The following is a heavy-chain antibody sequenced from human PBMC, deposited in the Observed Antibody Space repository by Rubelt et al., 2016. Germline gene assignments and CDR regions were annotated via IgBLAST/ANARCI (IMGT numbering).Heavy chain of an antibody. J-gene: IGHJ3*02. CDR3: ARSMRWLPTRGAFDI. Sequence: QVQLQQWGAGLLKPSETLSLTCAVYGGSFSGYYWSWIRQPPGKGLEWIGEINHSGSTNYNPSLKSRFTISLDTSKNQFSLKLSSVTAADTAVYYCARSMRWLPTRGAFDIWGQGTMVTVSS. V-gene: IGHV4-34*01. CDR1: GGSFSGYY. D-gene: IGHD5-24*01. CDR2: INHSGST.